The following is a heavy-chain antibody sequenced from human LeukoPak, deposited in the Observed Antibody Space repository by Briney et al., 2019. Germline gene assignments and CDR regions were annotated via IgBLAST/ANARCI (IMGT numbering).Heavy chain of an antibody. CDR2: INPSGGST. V-gene: IGHV1-46*01. CDR3: AREATQYYFDY. CDR1: GYTFTSYY. D-gene: IGHD5-12*01. Sequence: ASVKVSCKASGYTFTSYYMHWVRQAPGQGLEWMGIINPSGGSTSYAQKFQGRVTMTRDTSISTAYMELSRLRSDDTAVYYSAREATQYYFDYWGQGTLVTVSS. J-gene: IGHJ4*02.